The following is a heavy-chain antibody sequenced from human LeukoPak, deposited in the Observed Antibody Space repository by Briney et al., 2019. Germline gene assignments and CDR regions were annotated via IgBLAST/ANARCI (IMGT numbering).Heavy chain of an antibody. J-gene: IGHJ4*02. CDR2: IYAGGSA. D-gene: IGHD5-24*01. CDR1: GFTVRSTY. CDR3: ATGRWLRLFDY. Sequence: GGSLRLSCAAPGFTVRSTYMSWVRQAPGKGLEWVSIIYAGGSAYYADSVKGRFTISRDNSKNTLYLQMNSLRVEDTAVYYCATGRWLRLFDYWGQGTLVTVSS. V-gene: IGHV3-66*01.